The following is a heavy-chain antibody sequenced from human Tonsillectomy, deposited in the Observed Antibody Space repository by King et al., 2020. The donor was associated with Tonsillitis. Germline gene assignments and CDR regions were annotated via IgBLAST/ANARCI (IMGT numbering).Heavy chain of an antibody. D-gene: IGHD1-1*01. Sequence: VQLVQSGAEVKKPGASVKVSCKVFGYTLNDLSMHWVRQAPGKGLVWMGGLDPVDGEIIYAQKFQGRVTMTEDTSTDITYMELISRRSEDTAVYYCTTQDNIKGPCDYWGQGTLVTVSS. CDR2: LDPVDGEI. CDR3: TTQDNIKGPCDY. CDR1: GYTLNDLS. J-gene: IGHJ4*02. V-gene: IGHV1-24*01.